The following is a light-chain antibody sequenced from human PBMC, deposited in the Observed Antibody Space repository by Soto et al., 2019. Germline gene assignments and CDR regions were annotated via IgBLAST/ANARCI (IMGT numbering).Light chain of an antibody. CDR1: QSVTSSN. CDR2: GAS. Sequence: EIVLTQSPGTLSLSPGERATLSCRASQSVTSSNLAWYQQKVGQAPRLLIYGASSRATGTPDRFSGSGSGTDFTLTISRLEPEDVAVYYCQQYGSSPCTFGQGTKVESK. CDR3: QQYGSSPCT. J-gene: IGKJ1*01. V-gene: IGKV3-20*01.